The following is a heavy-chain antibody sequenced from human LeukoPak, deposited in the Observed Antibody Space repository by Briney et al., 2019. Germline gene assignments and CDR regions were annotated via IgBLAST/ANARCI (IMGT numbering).Heavy chain of an antibody. CDR2: ISSSSSYI. CDR3: ARVGQEFRGVIIIDY. J-gene: IGHJ4*02. CDR1: GFSLSSDS. Sequence: GGSLRLSCAATGFSLSSDSMYWVRQALGKRLEWVSSISSSSSYIYYADSVKGRFTISRDNAKNSLYLQMNSLRAEDTAVYYCARVGQEFRGVIIIDYWSQGTLVTVSS. V-gene: IGHV3-21*01. D-gene: IGHD3-10*01.